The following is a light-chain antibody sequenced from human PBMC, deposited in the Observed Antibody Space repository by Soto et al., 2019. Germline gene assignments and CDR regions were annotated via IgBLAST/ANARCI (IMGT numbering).Light chain of an antibody. Sequence: EIVMTQSPPSLTVTPGEPASISCRSSQRLLHSIGNTFLDWYLQKPGQSPQLLIYLGSNRASGVPDRVSGSEAGTDFTLKISRVEAEDVGVYYCMQALQTPYTFGQGTKVDIK. J-gene: IGKJ2*01. CDR1: QRLLHSIGNTF. CDR3: MQALQTPYT. V-gene: IGKV2-28*01. CDR2: LGS.